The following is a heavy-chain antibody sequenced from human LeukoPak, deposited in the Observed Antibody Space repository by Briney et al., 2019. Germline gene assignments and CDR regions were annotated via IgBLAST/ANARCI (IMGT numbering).Heavy chain of an antibody. D-gene: IGHD1-26*01. CDR3: ARGEGSGSYYVFNVFDY. V-gene: IGHV3-21*01. J-gene: IGHJ4*02. CDR2: ISSSSSYI. Sequence: TGGSPRLSCAASGFTFSSYSMNWVRQAPGKGLEWVSSISSSSSYIYYADSVKGRFTISRDNAKNSLYLQMNSLRAEDTAVYYCARGEGSGSYYVFNVFDYWGQGTLVTVSS. CDR1: GFTFSSYS.